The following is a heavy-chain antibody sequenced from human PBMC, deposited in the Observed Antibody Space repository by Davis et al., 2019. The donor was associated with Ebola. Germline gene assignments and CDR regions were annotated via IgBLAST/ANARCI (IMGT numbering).Heavy chain of an antibody. J-gene: IGHJ5*02. CDR3: AREVADYDFWSGRCWFDP. Sequence: SVKVSCKASGGTFSSYAISWVRQAPGQGLEWMGGIIPIFGTANYAQKFQGRVTITADKSTSTAYMGLSSLRSEDTAVYYCAREVADYDFWSGRCWFDPWGQGTLVTVSS. D-gene: IGHD3-3*01. CDR1: GGTFSSYA. CDR2: IIPIFGTA. V-gene: IGHV1-69*06.